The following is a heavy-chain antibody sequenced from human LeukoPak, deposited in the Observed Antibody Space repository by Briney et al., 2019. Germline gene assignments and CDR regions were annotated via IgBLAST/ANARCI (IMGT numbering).Heavy chain of an antibody. D-gene: IGHD5-12*01. CDR3: ARDSENLVATRAPSP. CDR2: ISPYNGYT. CDR1: GYTFTSYG. Sequence: ASVKVSCKASGYTFTSYGISWVRQAPGQGLEWMGWISPYNGYTNYAQNFQGRVTMTTDTSTTTAYMELRSLTSDDSGVYYCARDSENLVATRAPSPWGQGTLVTVSS. J-gene: IGHJ5*02. V-gene: IGHV1-18*01.